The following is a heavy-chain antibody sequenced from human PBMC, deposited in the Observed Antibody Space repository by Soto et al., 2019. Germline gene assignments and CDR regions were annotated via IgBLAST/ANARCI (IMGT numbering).Heavy chain of an antibody. Sequence: SVKVSCKASGGTFSSYTISWLLQAPGQGLEWMGRIIPILGIANYAQKFQGRVTITADKSTSTAYMELSSLRSEDTAVYYCAREGRGYSGYEGGKFDYWGQGTLVTVSS. CDR1: GGTFSSYT. V-gene: IGHV1-69*04. CDR3: AREGRGYSGYEGGKFDY. D-gene: IGHD5-12*01. CDR2: IIPILGIA. J-gene: IGHJ4*02.